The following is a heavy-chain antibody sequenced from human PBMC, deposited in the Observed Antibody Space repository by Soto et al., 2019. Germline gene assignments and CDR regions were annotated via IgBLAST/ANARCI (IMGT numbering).Heavy chain of an antibody. CDR1: GFTFSSCA. Sequence: GGSLRLSCAASGFTFSSCAMNWVRQAPGKGLESVSTISGSGESTYYADSVKGRFTISRDNSKSTLYLQMNSLRAEDTAVYYCAKDRWNYDYFDFWGQGTMVTVSS. CDR3: AKDRWNYDYFDF. D-gene: IGHD1-7*01. J-gene: IGHJ4*02. CDR2: ISGSGEST. V-gene: IGHV3-23*01.